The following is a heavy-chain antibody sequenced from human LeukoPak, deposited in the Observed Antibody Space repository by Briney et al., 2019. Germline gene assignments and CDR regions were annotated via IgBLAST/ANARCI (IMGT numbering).Heavy chain of an antibody. V-gene: IGHV1-69*13. D-gene: IGHD6-13*01. CDR2: IIPIFGTA. CDR3: ARVKIAAAGTSGYYYGMDV. Sequence: EASVKVSCKASGGTFSSYAISWVRQAPGQGLEWMGGIIPIFGTANYAQKFQGRVTITADESTSTAYMELSSLRSEDTAVYYCARVKIAAAGTSGYYYGMDVWGQGTTVTVSS. CDR1: GGTFSSYA. J-gene: IGHJ6*02.